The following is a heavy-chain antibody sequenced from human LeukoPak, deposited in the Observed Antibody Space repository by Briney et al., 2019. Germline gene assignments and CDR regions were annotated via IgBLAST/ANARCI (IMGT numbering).Heavy chain of an antibody. Sequence: GGSLRLSCAASGFAFSGSAVHWVRQASGKGLEWVGRIRSKANSYATAYAASVKGRFTISRDDSKNTAHLQMNSLKTEDTAVYYCTSNYDSSGQNGGDAFDIWGQGTMVTVSS. CDR1: GFAFSGSA. CDR3: TSNYDSSGQNGGDAFDI. V-gene: IGHV3-73*01. D-gene: IGHD3-22*01. CDR2: IRSKANSYAT. J-gene: IGHJ3*02.